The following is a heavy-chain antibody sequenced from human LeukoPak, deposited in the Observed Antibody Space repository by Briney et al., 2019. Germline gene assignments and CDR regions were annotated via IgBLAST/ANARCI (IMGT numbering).Heavy chain of an antibody. J-gene: IGHJ4*02. V-gene: IGHV1-8*01. CDR3: AGHTYYYSSGSFDY. CDR1: GYTFTSYD. CDR2: MNPSSGNT. D-gene: IGHD3-10*01. Sequence: ASVKVSCKASGYTFTSYDINWVRQATGQGPEWMGWMNPSSGNTGYAQRFQGRVTMTRDTSINTAYLELSSLRSEDTAVYYCAGHTYYYSSGSFDYWGQGTLVTVSS.